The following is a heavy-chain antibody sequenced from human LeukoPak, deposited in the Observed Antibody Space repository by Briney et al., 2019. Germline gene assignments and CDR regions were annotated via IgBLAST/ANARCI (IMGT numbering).Heavy chain of an antibody. CDR2: IKQDGSEK. D-gene: IGHD3-22*01. Sequence: PGGSLRLSCAASGFTFSRYWMSWVRQAPGKGLEWVANIKQDGSEKYYADSGKGRSIISRDNDKNSLYLQMNSLRDEDTAMYYCARGPTVTMTPGDFDSWRLGTLLTVSS. CDR1: GFTFSRYW. CDR3: ARGPTVTMTPGDFDS. V-gene: IGHV3-7*01. J-gene: IGHJ4*02.